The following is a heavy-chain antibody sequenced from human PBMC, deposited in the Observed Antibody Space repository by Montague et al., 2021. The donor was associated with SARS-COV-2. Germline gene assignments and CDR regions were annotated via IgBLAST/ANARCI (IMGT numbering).Heavy chain of an antibody. CDR1: GDSVSSNSIA. Sequence: CAISGDSVSSNSIAWSWNRQSPSRGLEWLGRTYYGSKWYSDYAPSVRGRLTVNPDASENEFSLELNYVTPEDTAVYYCVRYSGWFYFDFWGQGTLVTVSS. CDR2: TYYGSKWYS. D-gene: IGHD6-19*01. CDR3: VRYSGWFYFDF. V-gene: IGHV6-1*01. J-gene: IGHJ4*02.